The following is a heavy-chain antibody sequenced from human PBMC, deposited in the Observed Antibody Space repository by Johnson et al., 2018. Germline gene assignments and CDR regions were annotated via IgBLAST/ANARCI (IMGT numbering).Heavy chain of an antibody. CDR1: GFTFSSHS. CDR3: ARQGATHYYYCYFAMDV. D-gene: IGHD1-26*01. CDR2: ISSSSTYK. Sequence: VQLQESGGGLVQPGGSLRLSCAASGFTFSSHSMNWVRQAPGKGLEWVSSISSSSTYKYYADSIKGRFTISRDNAKNSLNLQMDSLRAEDTPVYYCARQGATHYYYCYFAMDVWGQGTTVTVSS. J-gene: IGHJ6*02. V-gene: IGHV3-21*01.